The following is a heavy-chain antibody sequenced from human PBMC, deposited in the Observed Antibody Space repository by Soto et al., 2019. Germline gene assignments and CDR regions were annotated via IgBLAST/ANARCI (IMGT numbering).Heavy chain of an antibody. V-gene: IGHV4-61*01. CDR3: ARGRNYGGSGYFFEHYIDY. CDR2: VHYSGST. CDR1: GVSVTTESHY. D-gene: IGHD3-22*01. J-gene: IGHJ4*02. Sequence: SETLSLTCTVSGVSVTTESHYWSWIRQPPGKGLEWIGYVHYSGSTNYNPSPKGRVLISIGTSKKQFSLELRSATAADTAVYFCARGRNYGGSGYFFEHYIDYWGQGTPVTVSS.